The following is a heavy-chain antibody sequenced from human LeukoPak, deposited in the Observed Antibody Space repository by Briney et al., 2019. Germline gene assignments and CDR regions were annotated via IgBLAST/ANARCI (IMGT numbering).Heavy chain of an antibody. V-gene: IGHV4-61*02. D-gene: IGHD2-15*01. CDR2: IYTSGST. CDR1: GGSISSSSYD. CDR3: ARDPNYCSGGSCYSGWFDP. Sequence: SETLSLTCTVSGGSISSSSYDWGWIRQPAGKGLEWIGRIYTSGSTNYNPSLKSRVTISVDTSKNQFSLKLSSVTAADTAVYYCARDPNYCSGGSCYSGWFDPWGQGTLVTVSS. J-gene: IGHJ5*02.